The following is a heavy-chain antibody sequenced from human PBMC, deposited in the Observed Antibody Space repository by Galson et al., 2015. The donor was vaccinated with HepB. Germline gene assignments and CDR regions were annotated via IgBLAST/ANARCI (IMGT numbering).Heavy chain of an antibody. V-gene: IGHV3-21*01. D-gene: IGHD4-17*01. CDR3: VRGRSDYGDHIY. CDR2: ISSRSVYI. J-gene: IGHJ4*02. Sequence: SLRLSCAASGFTFSSYSMNWVRQAPGKGLEWVSFISSRSVYIFYADSVKGRFTISRDNAKNSLFLQMNSLRAEDTAVYHCVRGRSDYGDHIYWGQGTLVTVSS. CDR1: GFTFSSYS.